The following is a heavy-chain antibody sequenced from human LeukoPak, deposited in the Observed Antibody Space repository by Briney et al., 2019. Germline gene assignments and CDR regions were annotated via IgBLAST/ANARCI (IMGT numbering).Heavy chain of an antibody. D-gene: IGHD3-10*01. V-gene: IGHV3-23*01. CDR3: AKAYHYGAGSSFDY. CDR2: ISARGDNT. J-gene: IGHJ4*02. Sequence: PGGSLRLSCAASGFTFTNYAMSWVRQAPGKGLEWVSAISARGDNTYYADSVKGRFSISRDNSQNTQYLQMNSLRAEDTPIYYSAKAYHYGAGSSFDYWGQGILVTVSS. CDR1: GFTFTNYA.